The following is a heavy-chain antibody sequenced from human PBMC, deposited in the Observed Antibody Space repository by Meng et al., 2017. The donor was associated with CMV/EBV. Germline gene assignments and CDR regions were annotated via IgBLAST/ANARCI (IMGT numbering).Heavy chain of an antibody. CDR2: IIPIFGTA. Sequence: SVKVSCKASGGTFSSYAISWVRQAPGQGLEWMGGIIPIFGTANYAQKFQGRVTITADKSTSTAYMELSSLRSEDTAVYYCARDRPDTYYDFWSGMYYGMDVWGQGTTVTVSS. D-gene: IGHD3-3*01. J-gene: IGHJ6*02. CDR1: GGTFSSYA. V-gene: IGHV1-69*06. CDR3: ARDRPDTYYDFWSGMYYGMDV.